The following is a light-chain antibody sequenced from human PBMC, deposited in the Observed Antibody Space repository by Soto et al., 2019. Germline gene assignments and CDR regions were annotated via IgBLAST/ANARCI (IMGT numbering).Light chain of an antibody. CDR2: DIS. CDR3: NPYNDCNLN. Sequence: ILMTQPRAAISVYPRERATGSCRASQRVSINLAWYQQKPGQAPSLLIYDISARATGIPTRFSGRGSGKDLTITITSRQSEDFEVSYCNPYNDCNLNFGGGT. CDR1: QRVSIN. J-gene: IGKJ4*01. V-gene: IGKV3D-15*01.